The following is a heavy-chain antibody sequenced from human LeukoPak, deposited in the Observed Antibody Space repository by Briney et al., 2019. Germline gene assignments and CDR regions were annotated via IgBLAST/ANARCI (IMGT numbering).Heavy chain of an antibody. CDR3: ARDGVRVGATRSAFDI. D-gene: IGHD1-26*01. J-gene: IGHJ3*02. CDR1: SGSISTSNYY. Sequence: SETLSLTCTVSSGSISTSNYYWGWVRQPPGKALEWIGNIFYSGSTYYSPSLKSRVTISLDTSRNQFSLKLSSVTAADTAVYYCARDGVRVGATRSAFDIWGQGTMVTVSS. V-gene: IGHV4-39*07. CDR2: IFYSGST.